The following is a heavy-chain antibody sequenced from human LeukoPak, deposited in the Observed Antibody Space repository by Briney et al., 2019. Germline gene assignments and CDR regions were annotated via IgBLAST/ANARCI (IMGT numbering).Heavy chain of an antibody. J-gene: IGHJ4*02. CDR2: IYYSGST. Sequence: SQTLSLTCTVSGGSISSGDYYWSWIRQPPGKGLEWIGYIYYSGSTYYNPSLKSRVTISVDTSENQFSLKLSSVTAADTAVYYCARGYYGSETASRDFDYWGQGTLVTVSS. V-gene: IGHV4-30-4*08. CDR3: ARGYYGSETASRDFDY. CDR1: GGSISSGDYY. D-gene: IGHD3-10*01.